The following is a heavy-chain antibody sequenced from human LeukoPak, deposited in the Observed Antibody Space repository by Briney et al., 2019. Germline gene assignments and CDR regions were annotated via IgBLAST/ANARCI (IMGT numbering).Heavy chain of an antibody. D-gene: IGHD3-22*01. CDR2: IYYSGST. CDR3: ARGQWLPVFDF. V-gene: IGHV4-59*01. J-gene: IGHJ4*02. CDR1: GGSISTYY. Sequence: SETLSLTCTVSGGSISTYYWSWIRQPPGKGLEWIGYIYYSGSTNYNPSLKSRVTISVDTSKNQFSLRLSSVTAADTAVYYCARGQWLPVFDFWGQGTLVTVSS.